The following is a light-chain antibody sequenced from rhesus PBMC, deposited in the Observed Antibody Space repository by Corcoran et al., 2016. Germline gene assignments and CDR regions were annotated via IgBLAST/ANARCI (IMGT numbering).Light chain of an antibody. Sequence: DIQMTQSPSSLSASVGDRVTITCRPSQAINNYFNWYQPKTGKAPEVLSYYENCLASGVPSRLSGSGAGTEFTLNISSLQPEDFATYYFQQYDTLPLTFGGGTKVEIK. CDR1: QAINNY. J-gene: IGKJ4*01. V-gene: IGKV1-32*01. CDR2: YEN. CDR3: QQYDTLPLT.